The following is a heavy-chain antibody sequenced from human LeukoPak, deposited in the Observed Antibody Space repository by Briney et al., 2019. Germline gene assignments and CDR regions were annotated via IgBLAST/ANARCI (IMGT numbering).Heavy chain of an antibody. CDR2: INPSGGST. D-gene: IGHD2-2*01. CDR1: GYRFTSYD. Sequence: RASVPVSCKASGYRFTSYDMHWVRQAPEQGLEWMGIINPSGGSTSYAQRFQGRVAMTRDTSTTTVYMEVNSLTSEDTAVYFCARDGPTAAAFDYWGQGTLVTVSS. V-gene: IGHV1-46*01. J-gene: IGHJ4*02. CDR3: ARDGPTAAAFDY.